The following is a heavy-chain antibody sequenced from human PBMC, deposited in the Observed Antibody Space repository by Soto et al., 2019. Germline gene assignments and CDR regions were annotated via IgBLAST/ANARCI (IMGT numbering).Heavy chain of an antibody. D-gene: IGHD1-26*01. Sequence: CGSLRICCAASRFSVLNSRMNGVLQAPGKGLEWVSSIGSSGTYVYYADSVKGRFTISRDDATNSLYLQLTSLRAEDTAVYFCSTGQDFKWSYNAYFDFRGLATLVTLSS. CDR2: IGSSGTYV. J-gene: IGHJ4*02. V-gene: IGHV3-21*01. CDR3: STGQDFKWSYNAYFDF. CDR1: RFSVLNSR.